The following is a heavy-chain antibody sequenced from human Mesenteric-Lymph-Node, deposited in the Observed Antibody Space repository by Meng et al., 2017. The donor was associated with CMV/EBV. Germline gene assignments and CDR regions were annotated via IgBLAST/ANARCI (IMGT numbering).Heavy chain of an antibody. CDR1: GFTFSSYS. J-gene: IGHJ4*02. CDR2: ISSSSSYI. V-gene: IGHV3-21*01. CDR3: ARDPTYYYDSSDY. D-gene: IGHD3-22*01. Sequence: GGSLRFSCAASGFTFSSYSMNWVRQAPGKGLEWVSSISSSSSYIYYADSVKGRFTISRDNAKNSLYLQMNSLRAEDTAVYYCARDPTYYYDSSDYWGQGTLVTVSS.